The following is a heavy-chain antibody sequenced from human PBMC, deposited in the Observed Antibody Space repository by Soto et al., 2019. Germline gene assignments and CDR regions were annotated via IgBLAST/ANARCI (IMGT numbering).Heavy chain of an antibody. V-gene: IGHV1-3*01. J-gene: IGHJ4*02. D-gene: IGHD3-10*02. CDR1: GYTFTNYF. CDR2: TNASNGDT. Sequence: GASVKVSCKASGYTFTNYFIHWVRQAPGQRLEWMGWTNASNGDTRYSQRFQGRVTITRVTSANTAYMELSSLRSEDTALYYCARDTMFGPFDYGAREPWSPSPQ. CDR3: ARDTMFGPFDY.